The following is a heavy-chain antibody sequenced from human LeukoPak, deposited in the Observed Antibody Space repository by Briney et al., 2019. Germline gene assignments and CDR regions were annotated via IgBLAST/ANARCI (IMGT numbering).Heavy chain of an antibody. Sequence: GGSLRLSCVASGFTFSSYSMNWVHQAPGKGLEWVSSISSSSSYIYYADSVKGRFTISRDNAKNSLYLQMNSLRAEDTAVYYCARDDVDTAMEYTLDYWGQGTLVTVSS. CDR2: ISSSSSYI. J-gene: IGHJ4*02. CDR1: GFTFSSYS. CDR3: ARDDVDTAMEYTLDY. V-gene: IGHV3-21*01. D-gene: IGHD5-18*01.